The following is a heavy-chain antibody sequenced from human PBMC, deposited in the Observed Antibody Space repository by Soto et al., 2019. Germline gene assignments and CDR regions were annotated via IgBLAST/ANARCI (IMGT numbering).Heavy chain of an antibody. D-gene: IGHD3-10*01. CDR3: AREDGWFGIYAHYFDY. CDR1: GYSISSGYY. Sequence: NPSETLSLTCAVSGYSISSGYYWGWIRQPPGKGLEWIGSIYHSGSTYYNPSLKSRVTISVDTSKNQFSLKLSSVTAADTAVYYCAREDGWFGIYAHYFDYWGQGTLVTVSS. V-gene: IGHV4-38-2*02. J-gene: IGHJ4*02. CDR2: IYHSGST.